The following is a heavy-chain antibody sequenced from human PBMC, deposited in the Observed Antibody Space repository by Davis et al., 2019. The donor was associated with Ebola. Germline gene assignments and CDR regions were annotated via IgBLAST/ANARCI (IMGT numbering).Heavy chain of an antibody. CDR3: AKAVGNSGWYNFDY. V-gene: IGHV3-23*01. D-gene: IGHD6-19*01. CDR2: ISGSGDST. CDR1: GFTFSDYP. Sequence: GESLKISCAASGFTFSDYPMNWVRQAPGKGLEWVSGISGSGDSTYYADSVKGRFTISRDNSKSTLSLQMNSLRAEDTAVFYCAKAVGNSGWYNFDYWGQGTLVTVSS. J-gene: IGHJ4*02.